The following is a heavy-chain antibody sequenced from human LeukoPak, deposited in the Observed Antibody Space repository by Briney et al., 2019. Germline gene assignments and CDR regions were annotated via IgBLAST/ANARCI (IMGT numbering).Heavy chain of an antibody. V-gene: IGHV3-30*18. CDR2: ISYDGSNK. Sequence: PGGSLRLFCAASGFTFSSCGMHWVRQAPGKGLEWVAVISYDGSNKYYADSVKGRFTISRDNSKNTLYLQMNSLRAEDTAVYYCAKAFASSSWAGGFDPWGQGTLVHVS. CDR1: GFTFSSCG. J-gene: IGHJ5*02. CDR3: AKAFASSSWAGGFDP. D-gene: IGHD6-13*01.